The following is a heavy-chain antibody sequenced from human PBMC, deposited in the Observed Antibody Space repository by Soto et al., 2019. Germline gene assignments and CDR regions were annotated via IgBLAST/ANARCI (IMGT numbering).Heavy chain of an antibody. CDR1: GYTFTSYG. V-gene: IGHV1-18*01. CDR2: INADNGNT. D-gene: IGHD5-18*01. CDR3: ARDVGYGLIDY. J-gene: IGHJ4*02. Sequence: QVQLVQSGAEVKKPGASVKVSCKASGYTFTSYGISWVRQAPGQGLEWMGWINADNGNTNYAQRLQGRVTMTTDTSTSTAYRELRSLRSDDTAVYYCARDVGYGLIDYWGQGTLVTVSS.